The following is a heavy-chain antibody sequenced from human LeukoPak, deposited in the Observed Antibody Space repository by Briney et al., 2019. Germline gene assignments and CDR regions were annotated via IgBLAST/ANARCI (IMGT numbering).Heavy chain of an antibody. CDR3: ARAARYCSSTSCLGHDY. CDR2: IIPIFGTA. CDR1: GGTFSSYA. J-gene: IGHJ4*02. V-gene: IGHV1-69*05. Sequence: ASVKVSCKASGGTFSSYAISWVRQAPGQGLEWMGGIIPIFGTANYVQKFQGRVTITTDESTSTAYMELSSLRSEDTAVYYCARAARYCSSTSCLGHDYWGQGTLVTVSS. D-gene: IGHD2-2*01.